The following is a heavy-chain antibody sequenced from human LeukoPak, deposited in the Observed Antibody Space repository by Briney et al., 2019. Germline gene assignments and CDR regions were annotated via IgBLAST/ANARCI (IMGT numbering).Heavy chain of an antibody. Sequence: SETLSLTCTVSGSSISSYYWSWIRQAPGKGLEWIGNIYYIGSTNYNPSLKSRVTISADPSKNQPSLKLSSVTAADTAVYYCARHGGSYSYDYWGQGTLVTVSS. V-gene: IGHV4-59*08. CDR2: IYYIGST. CDR1: GSSISSYY. D-gene: IGHD1-26*01. CDR3: ARHGGSYSYDY. J-gene: IGHJ4*02.